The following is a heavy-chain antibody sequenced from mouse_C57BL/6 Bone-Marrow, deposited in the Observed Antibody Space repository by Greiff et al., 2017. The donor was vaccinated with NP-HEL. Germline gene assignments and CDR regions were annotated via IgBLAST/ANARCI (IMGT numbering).Heavy chain of an antibody. CDR1: GFNIKDDY. CDR2: IDPENGDT. D-gene: IGHD1-1*01. J-gene: IGHJ2*01. Sequence: EVKVVESGAELVRPGASVKLSCTASGFNIKDDYMHWVKQRPEQGLEWIGWIDPENGDTEYASKFQGKATITADTSSNTAYLQLSSLTSEDTAVYYCTSITTGDYWGQGTTLTVSS. V-gene: IGHV14-4*01. CDR3: TSITTGDY.